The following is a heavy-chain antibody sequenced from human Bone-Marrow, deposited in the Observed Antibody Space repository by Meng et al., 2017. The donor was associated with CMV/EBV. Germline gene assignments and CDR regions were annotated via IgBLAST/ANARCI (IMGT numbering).Heavy chain of an antibody. CDR1: GGSINPYY. D-gene: IGHD2-15*01. Sequence: SEPLSLTCTASGGSINPYYWSWIRQPPGKGLEWIGFVYFSGSTNYNPSLKSRATISVDESKNHFSLRLTSVTAADTAVYYCARDGGLTQYYYYGMDVWGQGTTVTVSS. J-gene: IGHJ6*02. CDR3: ARDGGLTQYYYYGMDV. CDR2: VYFSGST. V-gene: IGHV4-59*01.